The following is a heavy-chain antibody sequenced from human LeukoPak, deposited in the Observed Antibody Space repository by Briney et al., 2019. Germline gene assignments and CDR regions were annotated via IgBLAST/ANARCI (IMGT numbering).Heavy chain of an antibody. D-gene: IGHD2-21*01. CDR2: ISWNSGSI. CDR1: GFTFDDYA. V-gene: IGHV3-9*01. Sequence: PGGSLRLSCAASGFTFDDYAMHWVRQAPGKGLEWVSGISWNSGSIGYADSVKGRFTISRDNSKNTLYLQMNSLRAEDTAVYYCARDRDIVVVIAILDYWGQGTLVTVSS. CDR3: ARDRDIVVVIAILDY. J-gene: IGHJ4*02.